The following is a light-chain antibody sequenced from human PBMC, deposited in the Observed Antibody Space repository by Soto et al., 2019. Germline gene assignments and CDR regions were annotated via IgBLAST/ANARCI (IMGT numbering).Light chain of an antibody. CDR3: LQHDNFPWT. CDR1: QDISKY. CDR2: DAS. V-gene: IGKV1-33*01. Sequence: DIQMTQSPSSLSATVGDRVTITCQASQDISKYLNWYQQKPGKAPKLLIYDASNLETGVPSRFSGSGSGTEFTLTISSLQPEDFETYYCLQHDNFPWTFGQGTKVDFK. J-gene: IGKJ1*01.